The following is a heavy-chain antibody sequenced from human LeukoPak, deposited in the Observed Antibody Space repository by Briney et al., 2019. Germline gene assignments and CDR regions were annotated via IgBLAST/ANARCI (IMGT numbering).Heavy chain of an antibody. V-gene: IGHV3-66*01. J-gene: IGHJ6*02. CDR2: IYSGGST. CDR1: GFTVSSNY. CDR3: ARDPVTIFGVVTPSGMDV. Sequence: TGGSLRLSCAASGFTVSSNYMSWVRQAPGKGLEWVSVIYSGGSTYYADSVKGRFTISRDNSKNTLYLQMNSLRAEDTAVYYCARDPVTIFGVVTPSGMDVWGQGTTVTVSS. D-gene: IGHD3-3*01.